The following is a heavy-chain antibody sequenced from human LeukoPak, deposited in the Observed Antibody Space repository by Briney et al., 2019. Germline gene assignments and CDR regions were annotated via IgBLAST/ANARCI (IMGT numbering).Heavy chain of an antibody. CDR3: ARGAGYSTLPCYYGMDV. D-gene: IGHD5-24*01. CDR2: IIPIFGTA. Sequence: GASVKVSCKASGGTFSSYAISWVRQAPGQGLEWMGGIIPIFGTANYAQKFQGRVTITADESTSTAYMELSSLRSEDTAVYYCARGAGYSTLPCYYGMDVWGKGTTVTVSS. CDR1: GGTFSSYA. J-gene: IGHJ6*04. V-gene: IGHV1-69*13.